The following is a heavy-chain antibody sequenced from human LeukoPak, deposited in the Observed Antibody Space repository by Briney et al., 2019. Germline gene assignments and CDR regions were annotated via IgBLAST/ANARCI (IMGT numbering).Heavy chain of an antibody. J-gene: IGHJ6*03. CDR2: IYYSGST. D-gene: IGHD2-8*01. Sequence: PSETLSLTCTVSGGSISSYYWSWIRQPPGKGLEWIGYIYYSGSTNYNPSLKSRATISVDTSKNQFSLKLSSVTAADTAVYYCARGGDCTNGVCYSYYMDVWGKGTTVTVSS. CDR1: GGSISSYY. CDR3: ARGGDCTNGVCYSYYMDV. V-gene: IGHV4-59*01.